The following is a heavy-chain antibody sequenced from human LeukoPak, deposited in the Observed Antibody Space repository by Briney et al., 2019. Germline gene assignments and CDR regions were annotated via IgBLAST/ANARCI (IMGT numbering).Heavy chain of an antibody. Sequence: ASVKVSCKASGYTFTGYYMHWVRQAPGQGLEWMGWINPNSGGTNYAQKFQGWVTMTRDTSISTAYMELSRLRSDDTAVYYCARVKGVGSSWYGYWGQGTLVTVSS. CDR1: GYTFTGYY. D-gene: IGHD6-13*01. J-gene: IGHJ4*02. V-gene: IGHV1-2*04. CDR3: ARVKGVGSSWYGY. CDR2: INPNSGGT.